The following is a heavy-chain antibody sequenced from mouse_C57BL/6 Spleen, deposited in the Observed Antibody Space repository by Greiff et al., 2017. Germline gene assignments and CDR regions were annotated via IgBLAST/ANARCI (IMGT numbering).Heavy chain of an antibody. Sequence: VQLQQSGAELVRPGASVTLSCKASGYTFTDYEMHWVKQTPVHGLEWIGAIDPEPGGTAYNQKFKGKAILTADKSSSTAYMELRSLTSEDSAVYYCTRSCYGSRRAMDYWGQGTSVTVSS. CDR2: IDPEPGGT. CDR3: TRSCYGSRRAMDY. V-gene: IGHV1-15*01. J-gene: IGHJ4*01. D-gene: IGHD1-1*01. CDR1: GYTFTDYE.